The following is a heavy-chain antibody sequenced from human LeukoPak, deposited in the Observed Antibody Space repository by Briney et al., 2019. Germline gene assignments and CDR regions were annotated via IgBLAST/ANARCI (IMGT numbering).Heavy chain of an antibody. CDR2: IYYRGSS. Sequence: PSETLSLTCTVSGGSISSYYWSWIRQYPGKGLEWIGYIYYRGSSYYNPSLKSRVTISEDTSKNQFSLNLSSVTAADTDVYYYARVGLLSRRYYFDYWGQGTLVTVSS. D-gene: IGHD3-10*01. J-gene: IGHJ4*02. V-gene: IGHV4-59*06. CDR1: GGSISSYY. CDR3: ARVGLLSRRYYFDY.